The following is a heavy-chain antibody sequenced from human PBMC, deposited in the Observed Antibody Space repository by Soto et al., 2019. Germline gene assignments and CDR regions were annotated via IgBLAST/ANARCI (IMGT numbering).Heavy chain of an antibody. D-gene: IGHD6-19*01. Sequence: GSLRLSCAASGFTFSSYAMSWVRQAPGKGLEWVSAISGSGGSTYYADSVKGRFTISRDNSKNTLYLQMNSLRAEDTAVYYCAKRIAVDDAFDIWGQGTMVTVSS. CDR1: GFTFSSYA. J-gene: IGHJ3*02. CDR2: ISGSGGST. CDR3: AKRIAVDDAFDI. V-gene: IGHV3-23*01.